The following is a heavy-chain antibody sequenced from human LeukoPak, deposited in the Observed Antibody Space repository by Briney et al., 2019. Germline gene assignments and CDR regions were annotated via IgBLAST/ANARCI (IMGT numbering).Heavy chain of an antibody. V-gene: IGHV4-34*01. D-gene: IGHD7-27*01. CDR1: GGSFSGYY. Sequence: SETLSLTCAVYGGSFSGYYWSWIRQPPGKGLEWIGEINHSGSTNYNPSLKSRVTMSLDTSKNQFSLKLTSVTAADTAVFYWAGTQHGELDYWGQGALVTVSS. J-gene: IGHJ4*02. CDR2: INHSGST. CDR3: AGTQHGELDY.